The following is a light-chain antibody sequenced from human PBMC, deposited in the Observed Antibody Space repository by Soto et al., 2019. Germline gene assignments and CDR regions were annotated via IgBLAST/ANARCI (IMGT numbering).Light chain of an antibody. J-gene: IGKJ4*01. CDR2: GAS. CDR3: QQRSNWPPVT. CDR1: QCVSSN. Sequence: EIEMHHFPPTPPVSTGGRATLSRRASQCVSSNLAWYQQKPGQAPRLLIYGASTRATGIPARFSGSGSGTEFTLTISSLEPEDFGVYYCQQRSNWPPVTFGGGTKVDIK. V-gene: IGKV3-15*01.